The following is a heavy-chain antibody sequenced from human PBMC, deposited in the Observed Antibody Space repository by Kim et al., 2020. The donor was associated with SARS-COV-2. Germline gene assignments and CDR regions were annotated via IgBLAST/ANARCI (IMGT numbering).Heavy chain of an antibody. CDR1: GGSISSVGYY. CDR2: IVYSGRT. D-gene: IGHD3-3*01. CDR3: ARAHRTIFGVVEYMDV. V-gene: IGHV4-31*03. Sequence: SETLSLTCTVSGGSISSVGYYWSWIRQHPGKGLARIGFIVYSGRTSYTPSLKSRVTTSVDTSKNPFSLKLSSVTAADTAVYYCARAHRTIFGVVEYMDVWGQGTTVTVSS. J-gene: IGHJ6*02.